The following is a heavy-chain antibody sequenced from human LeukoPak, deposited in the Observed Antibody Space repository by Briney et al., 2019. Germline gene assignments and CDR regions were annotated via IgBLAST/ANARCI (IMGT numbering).Heavy chain of an antibody. CDR1: GYTFTDYY. V-gene: IGHV1-2*02. Sequence: ASVKVSCKASGYTFTDYYMHWVRQAPGQGLEWMGWINPKSGATNYAQKFQGRVTMTRDTSISTAYMELSRLRSDDTAVYYCARVSVDTAMDPTYFDYWGQGTLVTVSS. J-gene: IGHJ4*02. CDR3: ARVSVDTAMDPTYFDY. D-gene: IGHD5-18*01. CDR2: INPKSGAT.